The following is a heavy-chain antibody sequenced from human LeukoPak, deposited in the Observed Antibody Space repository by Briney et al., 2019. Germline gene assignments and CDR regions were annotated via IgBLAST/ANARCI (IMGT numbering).Heavy chain of an antibody. CDR2: IKSKTDGGTT. J-gene: IGHJ3*02. D-gene: IGHD6-13*01. CDR3: ARMMYSSSWYDSADDAFDI. Sequence: PGGSLRLSCAASGFTFSNVWMSWVRQAPGKGLEWVGRIKSKTDGGTTDYAAPVKGRFTISRDDSKNTLYLQMNSLKTEDTAVYYCARMMYSSSWYDSADDAFDIWGQGTMVTVSS. V-gene: IGHV3-15*01. CDR1: GFTFSNVW.